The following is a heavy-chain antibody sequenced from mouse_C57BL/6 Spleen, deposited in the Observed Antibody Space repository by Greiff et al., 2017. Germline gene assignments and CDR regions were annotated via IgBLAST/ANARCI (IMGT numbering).Heavy chain of an antibody. CDR2: FYPGSGSI. D-gene: IGHD2-1*01. CDR1: GYTFTEYT. CDR3: ARHESSYVNYVDWYFDV. Sequence: VQLQESGAELVKPGASVKLSCKASGYTFTEYTIHWVKQRSGQGLEWIGWFYPGSGSIKYNEKFKDNATLTADKSSSTVYMELSRLTSEDSAVYFCARHESSYVNYVDWYFDVWGTGTTVTVSS. V-gene: IGHV1-62-2*01. J-gene: IGHJ1*03.